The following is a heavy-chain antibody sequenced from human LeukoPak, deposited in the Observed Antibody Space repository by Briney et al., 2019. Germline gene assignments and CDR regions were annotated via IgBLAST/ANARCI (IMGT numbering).Heavy chain of an antibody. V-gene: IGHV1-46*01. Sequence: GASVKVSCKASGYTFTSYYMHRVRQAPGQGLEWMGIINPSGGSTSYAQKFQGRVTMTRDTSTSTVYMELSSLRSEDTAVYYCARDRAKYSGSFHLGYWGQGTLVTVSS. D-gene: IGHD1-26*01. CDR1: GYTFTSYY. CDR3: ARDRAKYSGSFHLGY. CDR2: INPSGGST. J-gene: IGHJ4*02.